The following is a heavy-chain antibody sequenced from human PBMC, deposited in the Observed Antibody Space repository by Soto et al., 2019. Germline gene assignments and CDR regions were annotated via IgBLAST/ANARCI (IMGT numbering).Heavy chain of an antibody. V-gene: IGHV4-39*01. D-gene: IGHD6-6*01. J-gene: IGHJ6*02. CDR1: GGSISSSSYY. CDR2: IYYSGST. Sequence: SETLSLTCAVSGGSISSSSYYWGWIRQPPGKGLEWVGSIYYSGSTYYNPSLNRRVTISVDTSKNQFSLQLSSVTAADTAVYYCARSLSSSPPFYYYYGMDVWGQGTTVTVSS. CDR3: ARSLSSSPPFYYYYGMDV.